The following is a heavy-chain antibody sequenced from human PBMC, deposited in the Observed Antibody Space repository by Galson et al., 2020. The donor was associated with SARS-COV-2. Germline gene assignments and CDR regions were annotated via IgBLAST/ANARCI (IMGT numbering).Heavy chain of an antibody. J-gene: IGHJ5*02. V-gene: IGHV4-59*01. CDR3: AREVYSSGWYNGCFDP. CDR1: GGSISSYY. D-gene: IGHD6-19*01. CDR2: IYYSGST. Sequence: ETSETLSLTCTVSGGSISSYYWSWIRQPPGKGLKWIGYIYYSGSTNYNPSLKSRVTISVDTSKNQFSLKLSSVTAADTAVYYCAREVYSSGWYNGCFDPWGQGTLVTVSS.